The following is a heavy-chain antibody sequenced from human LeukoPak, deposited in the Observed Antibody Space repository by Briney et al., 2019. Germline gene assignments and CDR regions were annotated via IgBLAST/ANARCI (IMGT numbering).Heavy chain of an antibody. V-gene: IGHV2-70*11. CDR3: ARIRGSSGWIDY. J-gene: IGHJ4*02. CDR1: WFSFSTSEMC. Sequence: SGPALSKPTPTLTLSCTFSWFSFSTSEMCGSWIRQPPGKALEWLARIDWDDDKYYSTSLKTRLTVSKDTSKDQVVLTMTNMDPVDTATYYCARIRGSSGWIDYWGQGTLVTVSS. CDR2: IDWDDDK. D-gene: IGHD6-19*01.